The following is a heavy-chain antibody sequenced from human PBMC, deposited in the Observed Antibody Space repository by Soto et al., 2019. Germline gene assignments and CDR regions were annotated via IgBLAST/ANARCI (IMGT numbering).Heavy chain of an antibody. CDR1: GFNFSSYG. V-gene: IGHV3-30*18. J-gene: IGHJ4*02. D-gene: IGHD2-2*01. CDR3: AKDLVKTSSWPAD. CDR2: ITYDGSHK. Sequence: HVQLVESGGGVVQPGRSLRLSCAASGFNFSSYGMHWVRQAPGKGLEWVAVITYDGSHKASADSVKGRFAISRDNSKNTLFMQMNSLRVEETAVYYWAKDLVKTSSWPADWGQGTLVTVSS.